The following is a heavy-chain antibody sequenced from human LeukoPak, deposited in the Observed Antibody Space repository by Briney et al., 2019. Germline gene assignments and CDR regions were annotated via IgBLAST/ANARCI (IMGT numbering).Heavy chain of an antibody. CDR3: AKAGGSSWAVLDY. CDR1: GFTFSSNG. V-gene: IGHV3-30*02. Sequence: SGGSLRLSCAASGFTFSSNGMHWVRQAPGKGLEWVAFIRFDGSNTYYADSVKGRLTISRDTSKNTLYLQMNSLRPEDTAVYYCAKAGGSSWAVLDYWGQGTLVTVSS. D-gene: IGHD6-13*01. CDR2: IRFDGSNT. J-gene: IGHJ4*02.